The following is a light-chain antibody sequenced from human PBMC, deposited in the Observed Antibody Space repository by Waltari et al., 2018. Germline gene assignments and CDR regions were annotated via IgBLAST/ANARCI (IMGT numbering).Light chain of an antibody. J-gene: IGKJ1*01. CDR3: QQYYDWPPWT. Sequence: RASQSVTNNLAWYQQKPGQATRRIICGASARATGIPARFSGRGSGTEFTLTISSLQSEDFAVYYCQQYYDWPPWTFGQGTKVEVK. V-gene: IGKV3-15*01. CDR2: GAS. CDR1: QSVTNN.